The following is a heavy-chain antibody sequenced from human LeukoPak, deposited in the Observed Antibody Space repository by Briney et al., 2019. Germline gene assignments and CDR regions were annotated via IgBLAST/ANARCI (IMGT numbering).Heavy chain of an antibody. V-gene: IGHV1-18*01. CDR2: ISAYNGNT. J-gene: IGHJ6*03. Sequence: ASVKVSCKASGYTFTSYGISWVRQAPGQGLEWMGWISAYNGNTNYAQKLQGRVTITADKSTSTAYMELSSLRSEDTAVYYCARGFYYDSSGYYYYYYMDVWGKGTTVTVSS. CDR1: GYTFTSYG. CDR3: ARGFYYDSSGYYYYYYMDV. D-gene: IGHD3-22*01.